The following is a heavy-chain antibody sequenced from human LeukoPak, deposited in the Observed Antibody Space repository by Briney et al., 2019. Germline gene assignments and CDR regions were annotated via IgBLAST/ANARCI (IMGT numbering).Heavy chain of an antibody. Sequence: GASVKLSCTASGYTFSSYGISWVRRAPGQGLEWMGWISAYNGNTNYRQKLQGRVTLATDTSTSTAYMDLRRLRSDDTAIYYCARGESSDAFDIWGQGTMVTVSS. CDR3: ARGESSDAFDI. D-gene: IGHD1-26*01. V-gene: IGHV1-18*01. CDR2: ISAYNGNT. CDR1: GYTFSSYG. J-gene: IGHJ3*02.